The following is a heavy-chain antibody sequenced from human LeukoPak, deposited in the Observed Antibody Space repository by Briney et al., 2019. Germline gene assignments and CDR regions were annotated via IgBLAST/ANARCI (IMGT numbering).Heavy chain of an antibody. CDR2: IWYDGSNK. CDR3: AKDPYTAMVPYYFDY. Sequence: PGGSLRLSCAASGFTFSSYGMHWVRQAPGNGLEWVAVIWYDGSNKYYADSVKGRFTISRDNSKNTLYLQMNSLRAEDTAVYYCAKDPYTAMVPYYFDYWGQGTLVTVSS. CDR1: GFTFSSYG. D-gene: IGHD5-18*01. V-gene: IGHV3-33*06. J-gene: IGHJ4*02.